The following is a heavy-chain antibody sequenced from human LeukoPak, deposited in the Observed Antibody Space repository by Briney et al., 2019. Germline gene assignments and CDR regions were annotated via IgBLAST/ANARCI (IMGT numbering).Heavy chain of an antibody. D-gene: IGHD2-2*01. CDR1: GYTFTGYY. V-gene: IGHV1-2*02. Sequence: GASVKVSCKASGYTFTGYYMHWVRQAPGQGLEWMGWINPNSGGTNYAQKFQGRVTMTRDTSISTAYMELSRLRSDDTAVYNCARAGNQLLTRRSWFDPWGQGTLVTVSS. CDR2: INPNSGGT. J-gene: IGHJ5*02. CDR3: ARAGNQLLTRRSWFDP.